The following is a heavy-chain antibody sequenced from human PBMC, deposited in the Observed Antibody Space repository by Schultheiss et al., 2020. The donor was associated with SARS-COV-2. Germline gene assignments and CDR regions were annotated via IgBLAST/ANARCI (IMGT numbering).Heavy chain of an antibody. Sequence: GGSLRLSCAASGFTFSSYAMHWVRQAPGKGLEWVAVISYDGNTKYYADSVKGRFTISRDNPKNTVYLQIISLRAEDTAVYYCARGSSWIAVAGPFDYWGQGTLVTVSS. V-gene: IGHV3-30*04. CDR1: GFTFSSYA. D-gene: IGHD6-19*01. CDR2: ISYDGNTK. CDR3: ARGSSWIAVAGPFDY. J-gene: IGHJ4*02.